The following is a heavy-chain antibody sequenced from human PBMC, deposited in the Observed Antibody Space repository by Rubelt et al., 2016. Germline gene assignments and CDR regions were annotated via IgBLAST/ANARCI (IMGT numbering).Heavy chain of an antibody. CDR1: GGSISSSSYY. D-gene: IGHD3-10*01. J-gene: IGHJ4*02. Sequence: QLQLQESGPGLVKASETLSLTCTVSGGSISSSSYYWGWIRQPPGKGLEWIGSVFYSGSTYYNPSLKSRVTISVDTSKNQFSLKLSAVTAADTAVYYCARGLDSTKTGADWGQGTLVTVSS. CDR2: VFYSGST. CDR3: ARGLDSTKTGAD. V-gene: IGHV4-39*01.